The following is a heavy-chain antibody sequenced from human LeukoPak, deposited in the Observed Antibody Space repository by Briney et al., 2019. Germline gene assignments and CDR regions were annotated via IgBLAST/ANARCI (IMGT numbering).Heavy chain of an antibody. V-gene: IGHV3-15*01. Sequence: GGSLRLSCAASGFTFSNAWMSWVRQAPGKGLEWVGRIKSKTDGGTTDYAAPVKGRFTISRDDSKNTLYLQMNSLKTEDTAVYYCTTDILLYFNFDYWGQGTLVTVSS. CDR3: TTDILLYFNFDY. CDR2: IKSKTDGGTT. J-gene: IGHJ4*02. D-gene: IGHD3-9*01. CDR1: GFTFSNAW.